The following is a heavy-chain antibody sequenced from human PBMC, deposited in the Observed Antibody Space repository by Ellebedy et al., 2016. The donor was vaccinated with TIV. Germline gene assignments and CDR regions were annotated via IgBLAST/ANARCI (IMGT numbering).Heavy chain of an antibody. CDR2: IYYTGST. CDR1: LGSISSHY. Sequence: SETLSLTXTVSLGSISSHYWTWIRQPPGKGLEWIGNIYYTGSTSYSPSLTGRVTISIDTPKNQFSLKVTSVTAADTAVDYCAREFRYDFWRGPLDHWGQGTTVTVSS. J-gene: IGHJ4*02. D-gene: IGHD3-3*01. CDR3: AREFRYDFWRGPLDH. V-gene: IGHV4-59*11.